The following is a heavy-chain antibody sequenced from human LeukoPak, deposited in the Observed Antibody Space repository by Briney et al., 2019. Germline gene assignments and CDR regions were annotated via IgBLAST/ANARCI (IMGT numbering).Heavy chain of an antibody. Sequence: ASVKVSRKASGGTFSSYAISWVRQAPGQGLEWMGGFDPEDGETIYAQKFQGRVTMTEDTSTDTAYMELSSLRSEDTAVYYCATGLRFLEWLPSAFDYWGQGTLVTVSS. CDR3: ATGLRFLEWLPSAFDY. V-gene: IGHV1-24*01. D-gene: IGHD3-3*01. J-gene: IGHJ4*02. CDR1: GGTFSSYA. CDR2: FDPEDGET.